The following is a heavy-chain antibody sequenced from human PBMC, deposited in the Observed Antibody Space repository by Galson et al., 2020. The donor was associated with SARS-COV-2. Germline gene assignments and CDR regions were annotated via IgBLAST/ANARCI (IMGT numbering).Heavy chain of an antibody. J-gene: IGHJ3*02. CDR1: GFTFTSYA. Sequence: GGSLRLSCAASGFTFTSYAMSWVRQAPGKGLEWVSTIGGSGGITFYADSVKGRFTISRDNSKNTLYVQMNSLRAEDTAVYYCAKELLIWGGAPYDAFDIWGQGTRVTVSS. CDR3: AKELLIWGGAPYDAFDI. V-gene: IGHV3-23*01. CDR2: IGGSGGIT. D-gene: IGHD3-16*01.